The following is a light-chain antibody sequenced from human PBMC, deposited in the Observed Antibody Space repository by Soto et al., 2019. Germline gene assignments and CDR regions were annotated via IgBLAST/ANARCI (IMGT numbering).Light chain of an antibody. V-gene: IGLV2-14*01. CDR3: SSYTSSSTPRV. J-gene: IGLJ2*01. CDR2: DVS. Sequence: QSALTQPASVSGSPGQSITISCTGTSSDVGGYNYVSWYQQHPGKAPKLMIYDVSNRPSGVSNRFSGSKSGNTASLTISGLQAADEADYYCSSYTSSSTPRVFGGGTKLTVL. CDR1: SSDVGGYNY.